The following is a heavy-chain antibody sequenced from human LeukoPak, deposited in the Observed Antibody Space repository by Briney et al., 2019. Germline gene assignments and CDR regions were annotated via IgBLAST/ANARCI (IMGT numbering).Heavy chain of an antibody. CDR3: AKDSVTMLRGVISYYYHGMDA. J-gene: IGHJ6*02. V-gene: IGHV3-43*02. CDR1: GFTFDDHA. CDR2: ITGDGGTR. Sequence: GGSLRLSCAASGFTFDDHAMHWVRQAPGKGLEWVSLITGDGGTRHYADSVKGRFTISKDNSKKSLYLQMNSLRAEDSALYYCAKDSVTMLRGVISYYYHGMDAWGQGTTVTVSS. D-gene: IGHD3-10*01.